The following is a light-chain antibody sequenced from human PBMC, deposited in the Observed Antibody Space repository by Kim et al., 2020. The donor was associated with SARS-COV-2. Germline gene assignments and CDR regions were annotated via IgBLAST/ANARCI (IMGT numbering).Light chain of an antibody. V-gene: IGKV4-1*01. J-gene: IGKJ4*01. CDR1: QSVLYSSNNKNY. CDR2: WAS. Sequence: RATIKCKSSQSVLYSSNNKNYLAWYQQKPGQPPKLLIYWASTRESGVPDRFSGSGSGTDFTLTISSLQAEDVAVYYCQQYYSTLTFGGGTKVDIK. CDR3: QQYYSTLT.